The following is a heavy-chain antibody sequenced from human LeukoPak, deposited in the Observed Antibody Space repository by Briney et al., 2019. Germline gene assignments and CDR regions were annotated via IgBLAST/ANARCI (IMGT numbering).Heavy chain of an antibody. CDR1: GYSISSGYF. V-gene: IGHV4-38-2*02. D-gene: IGHD3-10*01. J-gene: IGHJ4*02. CDR3: ARDRYYYGSGNYYFDY. Sequence: SETLSLTCTVSGYSISSGYFWGWIRQPPGKGLEWIGSIYHSGTTYYNPTLKSRVTISVDTSKNQFSLKLSSVTAADTAVYYCARDRYYYGSGNYYFDYWGQGTLVTVSS. CDR2: IYHSGTT.